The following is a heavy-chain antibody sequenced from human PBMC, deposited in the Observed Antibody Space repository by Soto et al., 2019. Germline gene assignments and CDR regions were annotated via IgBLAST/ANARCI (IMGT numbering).Heavy chain of an antibody. CDR3: AKGAHYYDSSGYLKYYFDY. J-gene: IGHJ4*02. V-gene: IGHV3-30*18. Sequence: PGGSLRLSCAASGFTFSSYGMHWVRQAPGKGLEWVAVISYDGSNKYYADSVKGRFTISRDNSKNTLYLQMDSLRAEDTAVYYCAKGAHYYDSSGYLKYYFDYWGQGTLVTVSS. CDR2: ISYDGSNK. D-gene: IGHD3-22*01. CDR1: GFTFSSYG.